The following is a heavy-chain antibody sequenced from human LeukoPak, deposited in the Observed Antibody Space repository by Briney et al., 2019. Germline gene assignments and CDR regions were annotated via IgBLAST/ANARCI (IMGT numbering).Heavy chain of an antibody. Sequence: PGGSLRLSCTASEFTFSSYWMHWVRQAPGKGLVWVSRINSDGSITNFADSVKGRFTISRDNAKNTLYLQMNSLRAEDTAVYYCAKEASSDSAFDIWGQGTMVTVSS. J-gene: IGHJ3*02. CDR2: INSDGSIT. CDR3: AKEASSDSAFDI. CDR1: EFTFSSYW. V-gene: IGHV3-74*01. D-gene: IGHD6-13*01.